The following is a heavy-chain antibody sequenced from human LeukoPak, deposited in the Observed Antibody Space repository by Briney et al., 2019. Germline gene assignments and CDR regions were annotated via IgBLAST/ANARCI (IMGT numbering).Heavy chain of an antibody. J-gene: IGHJ4*02. CDR2: ISGSGGST. CDR1: GFTFSGYA. D-gene: IGHD3-3*01. Sequence: PGGSLRLSCAASGFTFSGYAVSWVRQAPGKGLEWVSGISGSGGSTYYADSVKGRFTISRDNSKNTLYLQMNSLRAEDTAVYYCATGGGYYPPFFDYWGQGTLVTVSS. CDR3: ATGGGYYPPFFDY. V-gene: IGHV3-23*01.